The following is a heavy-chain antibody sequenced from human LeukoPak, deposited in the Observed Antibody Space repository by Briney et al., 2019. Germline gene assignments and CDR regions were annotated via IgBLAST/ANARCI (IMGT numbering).Heavy chain of an antibody. Sequence: PGRSLRLSCAASGFTFSSYGMHWVRQAPGKGLEWVAVISYDGSNKYYADSVEGRFTISGDNSKNTLYLQMNSLRAEDTAVYYCAKDRAVVVVIATLDYWGQGTLVTVSS. CDR3: AKDRAVVVVIATLDY. CDR2: ISYDGSNK. V-gene: IGHV3-30*18. J-gene: IGHJ4*02. D-gene: IGHD2-21*01. CDR1: GFTFSSYG.